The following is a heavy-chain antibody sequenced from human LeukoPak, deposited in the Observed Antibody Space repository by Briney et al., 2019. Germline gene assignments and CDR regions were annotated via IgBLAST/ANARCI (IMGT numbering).Heavy chain of an antibody. CDR3: ARDRVAGTFSGWFDP. J-gene: IGHJ5*02. CDR2: ISSSGSTI. V-gene: IGHV3-11*01. Sequence: GGSLRLSCAASGFTFSDYYMSWIRQAPGKGLEWVSYISSSGSTIYYADSVKGRFTISRDNAKNSLYLQMNSLRAEDTAVYYCARDRVAGTFSGWFDPWGQGTLVTVSS. CDR1: GFTFSDYY. D-gene: IGHD6-19*01.